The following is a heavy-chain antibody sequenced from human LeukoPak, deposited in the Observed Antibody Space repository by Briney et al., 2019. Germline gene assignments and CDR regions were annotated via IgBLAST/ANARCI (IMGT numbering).Heavy chain of an antibody. Sequence: GGSLRLSCVASGLNFDDSAMHWVRQAPGKGLEWVSGISGSGGSTNYADSVQGRFTISRDNSKHTLYLQMNSLRAEDTAVYYCAKWLYSSGWYYFDYWGQGTLVTVSS. D-gene: IGHD6-19*01. CDR3: AKWLYSSGWYYFDY. CDR1: GLNFDDSA. CDR2: ISGSGGST. J-gene: IGHJ4*02. V-gene: IGHV3-23*01.